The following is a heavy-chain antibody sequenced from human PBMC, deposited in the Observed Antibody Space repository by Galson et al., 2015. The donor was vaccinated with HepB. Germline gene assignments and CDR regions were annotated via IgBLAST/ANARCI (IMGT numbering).Heavy chain of an antibody. J-gene: IGHJ4*02. D-gene: IGHD2-8*02. V-gene: IGHV3-30*03. CDR3: ATNTGTYGGFDY. Sequence: SLRLSCAASGFTFSSYGMHWVRQAPGKGLEWVAVISYDGSNKYYADSVKGRFTISRDNSKNTLYLQMNSLRAEDTAVYYCATNTGTYGGFDYWGQGTLATVSS. CDR2: ISYDGSNK. CDR1: GFTFSSYG.